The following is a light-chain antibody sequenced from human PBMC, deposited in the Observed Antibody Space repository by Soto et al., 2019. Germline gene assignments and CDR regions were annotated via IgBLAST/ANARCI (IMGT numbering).Light chain of an antibody. Sequence: EVVLTQSPGTLSLPAGERATLFCRASERVASNYLAWYQQKPGQAPRLLIYGASSRATGIPDRFSGSGSGTDFTLTISSLQSEDFAVYYCQHYNYWPYTFGQGTKVDI. CDR2: GAS. CDR1: ERVASNY. CDR3: QHYNYWPYT. V-gene: IGKV3-20*01. J-gene: IGKJ2*01.